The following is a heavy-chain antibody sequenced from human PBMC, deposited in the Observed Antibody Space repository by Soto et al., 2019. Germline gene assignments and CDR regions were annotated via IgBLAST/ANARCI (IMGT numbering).Heavy chain of an antibody. Sequence: PSETLSLTCTVSGGSISSSSYYWGWIRQPPGKGLEWIGSIYYSGSTYYNPSLKSRVTISVDTSKNQFSLKLSSVTAADTAVYYCARQKVVGAIDYWGQGTLVTVSS. D-gene: IGHD1-26*01. J-gene: IGHJ4*02. CDR3: ARQKVVGAIDY. CDR2: IYYSGST. CDR1: GGSISSSSYY. V-gene: IGHV4-39*01.